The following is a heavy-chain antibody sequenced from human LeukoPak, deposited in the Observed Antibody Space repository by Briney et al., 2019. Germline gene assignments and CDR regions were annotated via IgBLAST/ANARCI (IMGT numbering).Heavy chain of an antibody. D-gene: IGHD3-22*01. J-gene: IGHJ3*02. Sequence: SETLSLTCSVSGGSISSSTYYWGWIRQPPGKGLEWIGSIYYSGSTYYNPSLKSRVTISVDTSKNQFSLKLSSVTAADTAVYYCARQIYNYDSSGYYNPGAFDIWGQGTMVTVSS. CDR3: ARQIYNYDSSGYYNPGAFDI. V-gene: IGHV4-39*01. CDR2: IYYSGST. CDR1: GGSISSSTYY.